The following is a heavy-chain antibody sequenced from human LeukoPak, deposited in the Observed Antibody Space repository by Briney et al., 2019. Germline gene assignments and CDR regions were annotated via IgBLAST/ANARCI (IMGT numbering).Heavy chain of an antibody. J-gene: IGHJ5*02. CDR3: AKSGCSSTSCYSILSGWLDP. V-gene: IGHV3-23*01. CDR2: ISNSGGTT. CDR1: GFTFSNYA. Sequence: PGGSLRLSCAASGFTFSNYALNWIRQAPGKGLEWLSGISNSGGTTYYADSVKGQFTISRDNSKNQLYRQINSLRAEDTAVYYCAKSGCSSTSCYSILSGWLDPWGEGTLVSVSS. D-gene: IGHD2-2*02.